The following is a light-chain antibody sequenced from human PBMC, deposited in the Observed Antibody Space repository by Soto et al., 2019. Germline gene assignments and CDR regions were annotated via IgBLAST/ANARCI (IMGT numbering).Light chain of an antibody. V-gene: IGKV3-20*01. CDR3: HQYGNSRA. CDR1: QSVSSGY. J-gene: IGKJ1*01. Sequence: DIVLTQSPGTLYLSPGERATLSCRASQSVSSGYLAWYQQRPGQAPRLLIYGASTRATGIPDRLSGSGSGTDFTLTISRLEPEDFAVYYCHQYGNSRAFGQGTKVDIK. CDR2: GAS.